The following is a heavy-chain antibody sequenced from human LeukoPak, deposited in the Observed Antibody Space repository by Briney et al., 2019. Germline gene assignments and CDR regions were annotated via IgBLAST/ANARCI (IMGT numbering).Heavy chain of an antibody. Sequence: GGSLRLSCAASGFTLIDYSMNWVRQAPGEGLEWVSSISSSSNYIYYTDSVKGRFTISRDNAKNSLHLQMNSLRAEDTAVYYCARSGQRRCSGGTCYPYYFDYWGQGTLVTVSS. D-gene: IGHD2-15*01. CDR3: ARSGQRRCSGGTCYPYYFDY. CDR2: ISSSSNYI. J-gene: IGHJ4*02. CDR1: GFTLIDYS. V-gene: IGHV3-21*01.